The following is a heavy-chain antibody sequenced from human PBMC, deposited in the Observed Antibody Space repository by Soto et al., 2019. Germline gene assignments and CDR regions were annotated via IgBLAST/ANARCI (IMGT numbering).Heavy chain of an antibody. CDR3: ARALYCSGGSCYSEVPWFDP. V-gene: IGHV6-1*01. Sequence: SQTLSLTCAISGDSVSSSSATWNWLRQSPSRGLEWLGRTYYRSKWYNDYAVSVKSRITINPDTSKNQFSLHMNSMTPEDTAVYYCARALYCSGGSCYSEVPWFDPWGQRTLVTVS. CDR2: TYYRSKWYN. D-gene: IGHD2-15*01. J-gene: IGHJ5*02. CDR1: GDSVSSSSAT.